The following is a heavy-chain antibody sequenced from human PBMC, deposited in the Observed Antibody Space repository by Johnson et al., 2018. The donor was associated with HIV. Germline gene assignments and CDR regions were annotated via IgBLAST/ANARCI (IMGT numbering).Heavy chain of an antibody. V-gene: IGHV3-53*01. J-gene: IGHJ3*02. CDR2: SYSGGDT. Sequence: VQLVESGGNLIQPGGSLRLSCAASGFTVNNNYMTWVRQAPGKGLEWVSVSYSGGDTYYKDSVKGRFTITRDNSKNTLYLQMNSLRAEDTSVYYWARDLSGAFDIWGQGTMVTVSS. CDR3: ARDLSGAFDI. CDR1: GFTVNNNY. D-gene: IGHD6-25*01.